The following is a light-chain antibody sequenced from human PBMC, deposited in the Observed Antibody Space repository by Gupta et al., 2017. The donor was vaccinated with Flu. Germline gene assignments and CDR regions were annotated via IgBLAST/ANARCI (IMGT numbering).Light chain of an antibody. V-gene: IGKV1-5*03. CDR3: QQYFSYRT. CDR1: QNIDGW. J-gene: IGKJ1*01. Sequence: DIRMTQSPSTLSASIGDTVTFSCRASQNIDGWLAWYQLKPGKAPKLLIYKASSLENGVPSRFSGSGSGTIFTLTITGLQRDDAATYFWQQYFSYRTFGQGTKVEIK. CDR2: KAS.